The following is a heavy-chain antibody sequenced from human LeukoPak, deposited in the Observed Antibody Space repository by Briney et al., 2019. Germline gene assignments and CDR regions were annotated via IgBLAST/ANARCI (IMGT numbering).Heavy chain of an antibody. Sequence: PSETLSLTCTVSGGSISSGGYYWSWVRPHPGKGLEWIGSIYYSGSTYYNPSLKSRVTLSVDTSKNQFSLKLSSVTAADTAVYYCARAYYYGSGSYYKLDGMDVWGEGTTVTVSS. J-gene: IGHJ6*04. CDR3: ARAYYYGSGSYYKLDGMDV. V-gene: IGHV4-31*02. CDR2: IYYSGST. CDR1: GGSISSGGYY. D-gene: IGHD3-10*01.